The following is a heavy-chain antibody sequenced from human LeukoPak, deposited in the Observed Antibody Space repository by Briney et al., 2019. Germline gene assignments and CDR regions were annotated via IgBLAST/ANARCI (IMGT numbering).Heavy chain of an antibody. CDR2: ISGSGGST. J-gene: IGHJ3*02. CDR1: GFTFSSYA. Sequence: GGSLRLSCAASGFTFSSYAMSWVRQAPGKGLEWISAISGSGGSTYYADSVKGRFTISRDNSKNTLYLQMNSLRAEDTAVYYCAKDYWDTAMVDDAFDIWGRGTMVTVSS. D-gene: IGHD5-18*01. CDR3: AKDYWDTAMVDDAFDI. V-gene: IGHV3-23*01.